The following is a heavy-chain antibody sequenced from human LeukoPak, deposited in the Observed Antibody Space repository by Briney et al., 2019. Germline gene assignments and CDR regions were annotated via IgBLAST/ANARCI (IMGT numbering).Heavy chain of an antibody. CDR3: AREVRGYYFDY. D-gene: IGHD3-22*01. V-gene: IGHV3-53*01. J-gene: IGHJ4*02. CDR1: GFIVSSDY. Sequence: GGSLRLSCAASGFIVSSDYMSWVRQAPGKGLEWVSIISSGGNTYYADSVKGRFTISRDISKNTLYLQMNGLRAEDTAVYYCAREVRGYYFDYWGQGTLVTVSS. CDR2: ISSGGNT.